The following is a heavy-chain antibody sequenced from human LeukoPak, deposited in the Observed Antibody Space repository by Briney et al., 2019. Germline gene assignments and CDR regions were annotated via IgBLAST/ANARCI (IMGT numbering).Heavy chain of an antibody. V-gene: IGHV1-24*01. J-gene: IGHJ4*02. CDR1: GYTLTELS. CDR3: ATDPFGYDFWSGYQPPNY. Sequence: ASVKVSCKVSGYTLTELSMHWVRQAPGKGLEWMGGFDPEDGETIYAQKFQGRVTMTEDTSTDTAYMELSSLRSEDTAVYYCATDPFGYDFWSGYQPPNYWGQGTLVTVSS. D-gene: IGHD3-3*01. CDR2: FDPEDGET.